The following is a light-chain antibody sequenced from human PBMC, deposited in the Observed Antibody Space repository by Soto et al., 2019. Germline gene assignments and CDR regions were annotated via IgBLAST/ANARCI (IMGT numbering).Light chain of an antibody. Sequence: QSALTQPASVSGSPGQSITISCTGTSSDLGGYNYVSWYQQHPGKAPKLLIYEVSNRPPGVSNRFSGSKSGNTASLTISGLQAEDEADYYCSSHTSSSTSYVFGTGTKLTVL. J-gene: IGLJ1*01. CDR3: SSHTSSSTSYV. V-gene: IGLV2-14*01. CDR2: EVS. CDR1: SSDLGGYNY.